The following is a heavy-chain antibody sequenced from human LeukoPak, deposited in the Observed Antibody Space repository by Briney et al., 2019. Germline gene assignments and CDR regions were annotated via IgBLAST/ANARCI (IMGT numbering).Heavy chain of an antibody. Sequence: GGSLRLSCAASRFTFSNYGMHWVRQAPGKGLEWVAFIRYDGGSKYYADSVKGRFTISRDNSKNTLYLQMNSLRAEDTAVYYCAKDPSLMITFGGVMGYFDYWGQGTLVTVSS. V-gene: IGHV3-30*02. D-gene: IGHD3-16*01. CDR1: RFTFSNYG. CDR2: IRYDGGSK. J-gene: IGHJ4*02. CDR3: AKDPSLMITFGGVMGYFDY.